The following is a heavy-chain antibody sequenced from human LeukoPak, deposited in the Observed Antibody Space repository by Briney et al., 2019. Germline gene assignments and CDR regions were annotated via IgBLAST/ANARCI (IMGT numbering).Heavy chain of an antibody. J-gene: IGHJ4*02. D-gene: IGHD6-19*01. V-gene: IGHV3-53*01. CDR2: LYSGGST. CDR3: ARGQITSAWLDC. CDR1: GFTVSRNY. Sequence: PGGFLRLSCAASGFTVSRNYMSWVRQAPEKGLEWLSVLYSGGSTYYADSVKGRFTISRDDSGNTLYLQMNSLTADDTAVYYCARGQITSAWLDCWGQGTLVTVSS.